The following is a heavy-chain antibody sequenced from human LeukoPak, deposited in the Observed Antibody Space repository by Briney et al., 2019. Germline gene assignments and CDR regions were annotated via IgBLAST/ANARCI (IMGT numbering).Heavy chain of an antibody. CDR2: ISSSGSTI. D-gene: IGHD4-17*01. J-gene: IGHJ3*02. CDR1: GFTFSGYY. V-gene: IGHV3-11*01. CDR3: ARAYDYGDYVEAFDI. Sequence: GGSLRLSCAASGFTFSGYYMSWIRQAPGKGLEWVSYISSSGSTIYYADSVKGRFTISRDNAKDSLYLQMNSLRAEDTAVYYCARAYDYGDYVEAFDIWGQGTMVTVS.